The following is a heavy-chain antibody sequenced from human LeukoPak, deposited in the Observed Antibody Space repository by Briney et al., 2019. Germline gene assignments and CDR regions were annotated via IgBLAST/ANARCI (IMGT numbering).Heavy chain of an antibody. V-gene: IGHV4-34*01. CDR2: INHSGST. J-gene: IGHJ6*02. D-gene: IGHD5-12*01. Sequence: SETLSLTCTVSGGSISTYYWSWIRQPPGKGLEWIGEINHSGSTNYNPSLKSRVTISVDTSKNQFSLKLSSVTAADTAVYYCARVGYSGYGMDVWGQGTTVTVSS. CDR3: ARVGYSGYGMDV. CDR1: GGSISTYY.